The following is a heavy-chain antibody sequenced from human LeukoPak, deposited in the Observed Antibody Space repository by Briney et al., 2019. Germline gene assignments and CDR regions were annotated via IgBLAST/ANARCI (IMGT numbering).Heavy chain of an antibody. D-gene: IGHD5-18*01. CDR2: IKEDGSEK. J-gene: IGHJ4*02. CDR1: GFTCRSYW. CDR3: ARDHNYGSDY. Sequence: GGSLRLSCAASGFTCRSYWMSWVRQAPGKGLEWVANIKEDGSEKYYVDSVKGRFTISRDSAKNSLYLQMNSLRVEDTAVYYCARDHNYGSDYWGQGTLVTVSS. V-gene: IGHV3-7*03.